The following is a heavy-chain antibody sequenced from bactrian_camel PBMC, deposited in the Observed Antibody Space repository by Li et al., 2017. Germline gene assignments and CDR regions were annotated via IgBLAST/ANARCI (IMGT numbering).Heavy chain of an antibody. CDR3: AEALASTLDDGLGSREYNY. D-gene: IGHD3*01. J-gene: IGHJ4*01. Sequence: QLVESGGGLVQPGESLRLSCAASGFIFNNYYMSWVRQAPGKGLEWVSSLSDGGGSTYYADSVKGRFTISKDNARNTLYLQMNSLKPEDTAIYYCAEALASTLDDGLGSREYNYWGQGTQVTVS. CDR1: GFIFNNYY. V-gene: IGHV3S28*01. CDR2: LSDGGGST.